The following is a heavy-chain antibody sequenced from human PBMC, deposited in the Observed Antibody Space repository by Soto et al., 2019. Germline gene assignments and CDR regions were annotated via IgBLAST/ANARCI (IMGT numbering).Heavy chain of an antibody. J-gene: IGHJ4*02. CDR3: AREWDNKSEHSSGWYDDF. D-gene: IGHD6-19*01. V-gene: IGHV1-18*01. CDR2: ISGYSGHT. Sequence: QVQLVQSGAEVKKPGASVKVSCKASGYTFSSYGISWVRQAPGRGLEWMGWISGYSGHTYYAQKFQGRVTMTTDTSTNTVYMELRSLRSDDTAVYYCAREWDNKSEHSSGWYDDFWGQGTLVTVSS. CDR1: GYTFSSYG.